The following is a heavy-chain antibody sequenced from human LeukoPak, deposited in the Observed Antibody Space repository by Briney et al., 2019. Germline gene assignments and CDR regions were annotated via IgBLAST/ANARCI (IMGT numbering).Heavy chain of an antibody. CDR2: IIPIFGTA. Sequence: SVKVSCKASGGTFSSYAISLVRQAPGQGLEWMGGIIPIFGTANYAQKFQGRVTITTDESTSTAYMELSSLRSEDTAVYYCASPSGSYREYFQHWGQGTLVTVSS. D-gene: IGHD1-26*01. J-gene: IGHJ1*01. CDR3: ASPSGSYREYFQH. CDR1: GGTFSSYA. V-gene: IGHV1-69*05.